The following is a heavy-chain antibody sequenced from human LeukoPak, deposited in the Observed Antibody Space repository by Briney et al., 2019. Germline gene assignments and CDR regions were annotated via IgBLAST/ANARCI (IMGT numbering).Heavy chain of an antibody. CDR2: INTGNGDT. J-gene: IGHJ4*02. CDR1: GYTFISYG. CDR3: ARVLHGDILGGYDPNYYFDY. V-gene: IGHV1-3*04. Sequence: GASVKVSCKTSGYTFISYGLHWVRQAPGQRLEWMGGINTGNGDTRYSEKFQGRVTITRDTSASTAYMELSSLRSEDTAVYYCARVLHGDILGGYDPNYYFDYWGQGTLVTVSS. D-gene: IGHD5-12*01.